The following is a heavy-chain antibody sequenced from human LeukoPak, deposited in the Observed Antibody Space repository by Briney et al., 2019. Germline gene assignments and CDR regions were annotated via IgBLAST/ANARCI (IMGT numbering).Heavy chain of an antibody. V-gene: IGHV3-66*02. J-gene: IGHJ4*02. CDR2: IYSGGST. D-gene: IGHD2-2*01. CDR3: ARDFGNSYCSSTSCSDY. CDR1: GFTVSSNY. Sequence: PGGSLRLSCAASGFTVSSNYMGWVRQAPGKGLEWVSVIYSGGSTYYADSVKGRFTISRDNSKNTLYLQMNSLRAEDTAVYYCARDFGNSYCSSTSCSDYWGQGTLVTVSS.